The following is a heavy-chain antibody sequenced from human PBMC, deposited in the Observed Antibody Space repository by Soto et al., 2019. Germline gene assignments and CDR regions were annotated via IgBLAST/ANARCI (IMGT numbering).Heavy chain of an antibody. CDR1: GGSVSSISYY. Sequence: SETLSLTCTVTGGSVSSISYYWGWIRQPPGKGLEWIGSVHFDGRTYYPPSLKSQVTVSVDTSKNQFSLRLSSVTAADTAVYYCATTYYYDSNGYYIEYFQNWGQGTLVTVSS. V-gene: IGHV4-39*01. CDR3: ATTYYYDSNGYYIEYFQN. D-gene: IGHD3-22*01. CDR2: VHFDGRT. J-gene: IGHJ1*01.